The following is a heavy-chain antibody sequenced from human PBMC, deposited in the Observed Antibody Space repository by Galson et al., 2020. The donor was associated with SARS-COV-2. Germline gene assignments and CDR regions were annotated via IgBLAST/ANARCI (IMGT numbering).Heavy chain of an antibody. D-gene: IGHD6-13*01. CDR2: MSSDGGTS. CDR3: LAFSSTRRNY. CDR1: GFTFRDYA. V-gene: IGHV3-64D*06. J-gene: IGHJ4*02. Sequence: GGSLRLSCSASGFTFRDYAMHWVRQAPGKGLEYVSAMSSDGGTSFYADSLNGRSAMSRDNSKNTFYLQMTGLRIEDTALYYCLAFSSTRRNYWGQGTLVTVSS.